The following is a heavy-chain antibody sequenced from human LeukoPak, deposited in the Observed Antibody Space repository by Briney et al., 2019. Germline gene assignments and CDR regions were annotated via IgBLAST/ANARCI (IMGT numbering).Heavy chain of an antibody. Sequence: ASVKVSCKAFEYTFTGYHIHWIRQAPGQGLEWMGWINPNSGGTKYAHKFQGRVTMTRDTSISTVYMELTTLRPDDTAVYYCARDRKGWYYYDSSGYDYFDYWGQGTLVTVSS. CDR3: ARDRKGWYYYDSSGYDYFDY. CDR2: INPNSGGT. CDR1: EYTFTGYH. J-gene: IGHJ4*02. V-gene: IGHV1-2*02. D-gene: IGHD3-22*01.